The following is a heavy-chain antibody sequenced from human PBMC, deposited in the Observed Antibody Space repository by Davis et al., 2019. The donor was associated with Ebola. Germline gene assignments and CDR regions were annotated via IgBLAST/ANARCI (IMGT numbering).Heavy chain of an antibody. D-gene: IGHD3-22*01. J-gene: IGHJ4*02. Sequence: GESLKISCAASGFTFSDYYMSWIRQAPGKGLEWVAVISYDGSNKYYADSVKGRFTISRDNSKNTLYLQMNSLRAEDTAVYYCAKNRVMIVVVSDFDYWGQGTLVTVSS. CDR3: AKNRVMIVVVSDFDY. CDR1: GFTFSDYY. CDR2: ISYDGSNK. V-gene: IGHV3-30*18.